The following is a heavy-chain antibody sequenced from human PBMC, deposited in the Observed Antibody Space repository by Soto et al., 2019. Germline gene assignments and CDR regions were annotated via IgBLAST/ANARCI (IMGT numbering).Heavy chain of an antibody. J-gene: IGHJ6*03. CDR3: GYCSGGSCYSYYYMDV. CDR2: IYSGGST. CDR1: GFTVSSNY. D-gene: IGHD2-15*01. Sequence: GGSLRLSCAASGFTVSSNYMSWVRQAPGKGLEWVSVIYSGGSTYYADSVKGRFTISRDNSKNTLYVQMNSLRAEDTAVYYCGYCSGGSCYSYYYMDVWGKGTTVTVSS. V-gene: IGHV3-66*01.